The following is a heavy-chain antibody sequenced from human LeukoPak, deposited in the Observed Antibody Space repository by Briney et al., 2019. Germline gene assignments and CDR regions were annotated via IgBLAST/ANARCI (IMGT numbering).Heavy chain of an antibody. V-gene: IGHV3-23*01. D-gene: IGHD3-22*01. CDR3: AKSQDYYDSSGYFDY. Sequence: GGSLRLSCAASGFTFSSYAMSWVRQAPGKGLEWVSAISGSGGSTYYADSVKGRFTISRDNSKNTLYLQMNSLRAEDTAVYYCAKSQDYYDSSGYFDYWGQGTLVTVSS. CDR1: GFTFSSYA. CDR2: ISGSGGST. J-gene: IGHJ4*02.